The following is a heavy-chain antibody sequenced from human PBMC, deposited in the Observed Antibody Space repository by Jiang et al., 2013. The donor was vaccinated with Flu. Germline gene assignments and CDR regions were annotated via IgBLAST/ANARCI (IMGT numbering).Heavy chain of an antibody. D-gene: IGHD3-16*01. CDR2: IYYSGST. V-gene: IGHV4-59*01. CDR1: GGSISSYY. Sequence: PGLVKPSETLSLTCTVSGGSISSYYWSWIRQPPGKGLEWIGYIYYSGSTNYNPSLKSRVTISVDTSKNHFSLKLSSVTAADTAVYYCARGDYVWGEKGFDPWGQGTLVTVSS. J-gene: IGHJ5*02. CDR3: ARGDYVWGEKGFDP.